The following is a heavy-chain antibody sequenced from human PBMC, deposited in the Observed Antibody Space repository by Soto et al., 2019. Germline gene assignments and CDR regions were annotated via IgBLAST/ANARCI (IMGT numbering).Heavy chain of an antibody. Sequence: GGSLRLSCAASGFSIRSYAMSWFTQVAGKGLEWVSAISVADVIHDTDSVKGLFTISRDNSKNTLYLQMNSLRAEDTAVYYCPTAYSTGWSEGYFDYWGQGTLVTVSS. J-gene: IGHJ4*02. D-gene: IGHD6-19*01. CDR2: ISVADVI. CDR1: GFSIRSYA. V-gene: IGHV3-23*01. CDR3: PTAYSTGWSEGYFDY.